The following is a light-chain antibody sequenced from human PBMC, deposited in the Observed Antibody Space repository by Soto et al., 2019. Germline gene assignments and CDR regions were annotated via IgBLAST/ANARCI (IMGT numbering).Light chain of an antibody. CDR1: SSDVGDYNY. CDR3: SSYTTSSTYV. J-gene: IGLJ1*01. CDR2: EVN. V-gene: IGLV2-14*01. Sequence: LTQPASVSGSPGQSITISCTGASSDVGDYNYVSWYQHHPGKAPKLLIYEVNNRPSGVSDRFSGSKSGNVASLTISWLQAEEEADYYCSSYTTSSTYVFGPGTKVTVL.